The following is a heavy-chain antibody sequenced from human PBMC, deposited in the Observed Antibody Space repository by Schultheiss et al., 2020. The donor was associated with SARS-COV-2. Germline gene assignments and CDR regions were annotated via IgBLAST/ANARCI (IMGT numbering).Heavy chain of an antibody. CDR2: IYYSGST. J-gene: IGHJ4*02. CDR3: ATTELGYYYDSSGYYSG. D-gene: IGHD3-22*01. CDR1: GGSISSGGYY. V-gene: IGHV4-39*07. Sequence: SQTLSLTCTVSGGSISSGGYYWSWIRQPPGKGLEWIGSIYYSGSTYYNPSLKSRVTISVDTSKNQFSLKLSSVTAADTAVYYCATTELGYYYDSSGYYSGWGQGTLVTVSS.